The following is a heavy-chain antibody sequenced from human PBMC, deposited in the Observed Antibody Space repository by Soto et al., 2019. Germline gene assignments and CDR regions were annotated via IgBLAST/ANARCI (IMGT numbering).Heavy chain of an antibody. D-gene: IGHD2-21*02. Sequence: SVKVSCKASGGTFSSYTISWVRQAPGQGLEWMGRIIPILGIANYAQKFQGRVTITADKSTSTAYMELSSLRSEDTAVYYCASGGCGGDCYSHYYYGMDVWGQGTTVTVSS. CDR3: ASGGCGGDCYSHYYYGMDV. V-gene: IGHV1-69*02. CDR1: GGTFSSYT. J-gene: IGHJ6*02. CDR2: IIPILGIA.